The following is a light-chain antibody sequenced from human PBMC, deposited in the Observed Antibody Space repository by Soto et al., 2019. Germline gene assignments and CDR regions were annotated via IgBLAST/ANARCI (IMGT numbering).Light chain of an antibody. CDR2: GNN. V-gene: IGLV1-40*01. CDR3: CSYAGNFIFV. CDR1: SSNIGATYD. J-gene: IGLJ1*01. Sequence: QSVLTQPPSVSGAPGQRVTTSCTGSSSNIGATYDVHWYQQVPGTAPKLLIYGNNNRPSGVPDRFSGSKSGTTASLTISGLQAEDEADYYCCSYAGNFIFVFGTGTKVTVL.